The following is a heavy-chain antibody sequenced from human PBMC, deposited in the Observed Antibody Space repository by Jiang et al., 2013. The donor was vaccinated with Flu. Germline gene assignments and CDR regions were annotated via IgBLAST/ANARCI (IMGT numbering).Heavy chain of an antibody. V-gene: IGHV3-30-3*01. D-gene: IGHD6-25*01. CDR1: GFTFSSYA. CDR3: ARAGSSGFDY. Sequence: QLLESGGGVVRPGRSLRLSCAASGFTFSSYAMHWVRQAPGKGLEWVAVISYDGSNKYYADSVKGRFTISRDNSKNTLYLQMNSLRAEDTAVYYCARAGSSGFDYWGQGTLVTVSS. J-gene: IGHJ4*02. CDR2: ISYDGSNK.